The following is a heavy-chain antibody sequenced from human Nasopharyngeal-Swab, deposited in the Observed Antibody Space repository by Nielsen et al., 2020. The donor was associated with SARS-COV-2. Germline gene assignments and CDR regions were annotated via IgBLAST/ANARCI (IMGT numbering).Heavy chain of an antibody. Sequence: GESLKISYAASGFTFSIYTMNWVRQAPGKGLEWVSAISSSGDYIYYAPSVEGRFTISRDNAKDSLYLQMNSLRAEDTAIYYCARDTPAMFAYWGQGALVTVSS. CDR2: ISSSGDYI. J-gene: IGHJ4*02. CDR1: GFTFSIYT. CDR3: ARDTPAMFAY. V-gene: IGHV3-21*01.